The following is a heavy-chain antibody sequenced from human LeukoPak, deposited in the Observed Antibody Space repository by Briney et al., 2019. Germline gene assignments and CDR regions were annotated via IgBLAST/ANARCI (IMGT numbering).Heavy chain of an antibody. D-gene: IGHD6-19*01. Sequence: GGSLRLSRAASVFTFSRSAMSWVRQTPGKGLEWVSGISGSGDTTYYADSVKGRFTISRDNSQNTLYLQMNSLRAEDTAVYYCAKPFQWMVGFDYWGQGTLVTVSS. V-gene: IGHV3-23*01. CDR1: VFTFSRSA. J-gene: IGHJ4*02. CDR2: ISGSGDTT. CDR3: AKPFQWMVGFDY.